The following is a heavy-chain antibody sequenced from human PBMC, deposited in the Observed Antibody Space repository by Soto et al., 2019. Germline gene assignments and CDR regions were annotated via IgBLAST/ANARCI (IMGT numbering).Heavy chain of an antibody. D-gene: IGHD5-18*01. CDR1: GGSISSYY. Sequence: QVKLQESGPGLVKPSETLSLTCTVSGGSISSYYWSWIRQPPGKGLEWIGYIYYSGSTNYNPSLKSRVTISVDTSKNQFSLKLSSVTAADTAVYYCARVRRGYSYGYIYYFDYWGQGTLVTVSS. CDR2: IYYSGST. V-gene: IGHV4-59*01. CDR3: ARVRRGYSYGYIYYFDY. J-gene: IGHJ4*02.